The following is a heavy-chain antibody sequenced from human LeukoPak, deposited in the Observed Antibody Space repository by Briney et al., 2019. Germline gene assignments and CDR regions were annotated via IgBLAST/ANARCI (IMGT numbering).Heavy chain of an antibody. CDR1: GFTVSSNY. CDR2: LYRGSST. D-gene: IGHD6-19*01. CDR3: ARARTYSSGWWYYFDY. V-gene: IGHV3-66*01. J-gene: IGHJ4*02. Sequence: GGSVRLSCAASGFTVSSNYMSWVRQAAGKGLEWVSMLYRGSSTYYADSVKGRFTISRDTSRNTLYLQMNSPRAEDTAIYYCARARTYSSGWWYYFDYWGQGTLVTVSS.